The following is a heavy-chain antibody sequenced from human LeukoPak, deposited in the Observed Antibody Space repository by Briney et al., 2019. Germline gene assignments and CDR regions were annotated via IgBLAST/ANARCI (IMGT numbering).Heavy chain of an antibody. V-gene: IGHV3-48*01. D-gene: IGHD3-3*01. CDR1: GFTFSSYS. CDR3: AKSVAIYSYYGLDV. CDR2: ISSSSSTI. J-gene: IGHJ6*02. Sequence: PGGSLRLSCAASGFTFSSYSMNWVRQAPGKGLEWVSYISSSSSTIYYADSVKGRFTISRDNSKNTLFLQMNSLRVEDTAPYYCAKSVAIYSYYGLDVWGQGTTVTVSS.